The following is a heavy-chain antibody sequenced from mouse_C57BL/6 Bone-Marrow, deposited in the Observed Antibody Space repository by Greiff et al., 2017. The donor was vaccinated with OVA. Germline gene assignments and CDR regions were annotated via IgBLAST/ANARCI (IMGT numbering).Heavy chain of an antibody. D-gene: IGHD1-1*01. CDR3: AREGITTGVGGDYFDY. CDR2: INPNNGGT. Sequence: EVQLQQSGPELVKPGASVKIPCKASGYTFTDYNMDWVKQSHGKSLEWIGDINPNNGGTIYNQKFKGKATLTVDKSSSTAYMELRSLTSEDTAVYYCAREGITTGVGGDYFDYWGQGTTLTVSS. CDR1: GYTFTDYN. J-gene: IGHJ2*01. V-gene: IGHV1-18*01.